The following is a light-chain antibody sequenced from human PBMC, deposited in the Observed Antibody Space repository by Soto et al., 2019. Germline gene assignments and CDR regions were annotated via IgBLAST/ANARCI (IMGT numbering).Light chain of an antibody. Sequence: DVQMTQSPSTLSVSVVGRFTITFLASQSISSNLNWYQQKPGKAPKLLIYAASSLQSGVPSRFSGGGSGTDFTLTISSPQPEDFATYSCQQSYSTPLTFGGGTKVDIK. V-gene: IGKV1-39*01. CDR1: QSISSN. J-gene: IGKJ4*01. CDR3: QQSYSTPLT. CDR2: AAS.